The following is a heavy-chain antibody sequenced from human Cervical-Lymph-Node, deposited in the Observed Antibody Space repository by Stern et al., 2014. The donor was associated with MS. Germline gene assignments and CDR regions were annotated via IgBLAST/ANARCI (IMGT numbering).Heavy chain of an antibody. J-gene: IGHJ4*02. Sequence: EMQMVESGGGLVQPGGSLRLSCGASGYTFSSFGMNWVRQTPGKGLEWISYMGRSNRRIYYADSVKGRFTISRDNAKNSLYLQMNSLRDEDTAVYYCARAPIVGATRPLDYWGQGTLVTVSS. CDR1: GYTFSSFG. CDR2: MGRSNRRI. CDR3: ARAPIVGATRPLDY. D-gene: IGHD1-26*01. V-gene: IGHV3-48*02.